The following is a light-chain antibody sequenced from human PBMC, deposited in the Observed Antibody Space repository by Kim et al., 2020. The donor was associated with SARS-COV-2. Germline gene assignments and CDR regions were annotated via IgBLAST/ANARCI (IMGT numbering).Light chain of an antibody. CDR1: QSISSY. V-gene: IGKV1-39*01. CDR2: AAS. CDR3: QQSYSSPYT. Sequence: DIQMTQSPSSLSASVGDRVTITCRASQSISSYLNWYQQKPGKAPKLLIHAASSLQSGVPSRFSGSGSGTDFTLTISSLQPEDFATYYCQQSYSSPYTFGQGTKLEI. J-gene: IGKJ2*01.